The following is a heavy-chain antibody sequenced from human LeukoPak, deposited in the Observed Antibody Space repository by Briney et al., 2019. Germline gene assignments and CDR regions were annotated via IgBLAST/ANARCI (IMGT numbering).Heavy chain of an antibody. CDR3: ARDLGWELRPGLGTDAFDI. Sequence: GGSLRLSCAASGFTFTDYTMNWVRQAPGKGLEWVSSISSSRTYIYYADSVKGRFTISRDNAKNSLYLQMNSLRDEDTAVYFCARDLGWELRPGLGTDAFDIWGQGTMVTVSS. CDR2: ISSSRTYI. CDR1: GFTFTDYT. V-gene: IGHV3-21*01. D-gene: IGHD1-26*01. J-gene: IGHJ3*02.